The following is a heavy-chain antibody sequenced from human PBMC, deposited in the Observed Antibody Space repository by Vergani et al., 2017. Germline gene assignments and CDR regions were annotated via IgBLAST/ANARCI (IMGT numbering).Heavy chain of an antibody. CDR1: FDSIRNLY. Sequence: QVQLQESGPGLVKSSETLSLTCSVSFDSIRNLYCNWIRQPPGKGLEWIGSIHYSENTNDNPSLKTRVTISVDTSKNQFSRTLTSVTAADTAVYYCASDTHSGQRADRWGQGILVTVTS. CDR3: ASDTHSGQRADR. J-gene: IGHJ5*02. CDR2: IHYSENT. V-gene: IGHV4-59*11. D-gene: IGHD6-19*01.